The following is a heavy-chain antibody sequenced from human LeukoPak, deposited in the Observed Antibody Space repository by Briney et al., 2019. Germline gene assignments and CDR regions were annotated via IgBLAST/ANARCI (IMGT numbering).Heavy chain of an antibody. D-gene: IGHD6-19*01. V-gene: IGHV6-1*01. CDR3: ARDWTYGSGWYTYYYGMDV. J-gene: IGHJ6*02. CDR1: GDIFSSNRAA. Sequence: SQTLSLTCALSGDIFSSNRAAWNSIRQSPSRGLECQERTYYRSKWYNDYAVSVKSRITINPDTSKNQFSLQLNSVTPEDTAVYYCARDWTYGSGWYTYYYGMDVWGQGTTVTVSS. CDR2: TYYRSKWYN.